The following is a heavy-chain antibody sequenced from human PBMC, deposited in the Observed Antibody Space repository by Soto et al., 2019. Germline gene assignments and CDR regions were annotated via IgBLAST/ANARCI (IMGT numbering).Heavy chain of an antibody. CDR3: AIGWLSFRDYGMDL. V-gene: IGHV1-69*06. CDR1: GGSFSAYA. Sequence: QVQMVQSGAEVKKPGSSVKVSCKASGGSFSAYAMSWVRQAPGQGLEWMGGIIPVFGKTNYAQKFQGRLSISADKGTRTASVYMELSGLTSDDTAVYYCAIGWLSFRDYGMDLWGRGTAVSVSS. D-gene: IGHD6-19*01. J-gene: IGHJ6*02. CDR2: IIPVFGKT.